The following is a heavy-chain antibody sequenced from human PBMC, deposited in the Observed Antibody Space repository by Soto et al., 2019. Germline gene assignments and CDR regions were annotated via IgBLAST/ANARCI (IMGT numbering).Heavy chain of an antibody. Sequence: QVQLQESGPGLVKPSETLSLTCTVSGDSISTYYWTWIRQSPGKGLEWIAFIYYGGNTNYNPSLQKRATRSADTSKNQFSLKLNSVTAADTAVYYCASPGRDWGSLDYWGQGTLVTVSS. CDR1: GDSISTYY. CDR3: ASPGRDWGSLDY. V-gene: IGHV4-59*08. CDR2: IYYGGNT. J-gene: IGHJ4*02. D-gene: IGHD7-27*01.